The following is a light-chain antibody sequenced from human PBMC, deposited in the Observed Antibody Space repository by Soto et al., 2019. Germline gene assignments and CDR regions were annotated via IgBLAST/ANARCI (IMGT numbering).Light chain of an antibody. Sequence: EIVFTQSPGTLSLSPGERAPLSCRASQSFNSIYLAWYQQKPGQAPRLLIYGASSRATGIPDRFSGSGSGTDFTLTISRLEPEDFAVYYCHQYDSWTFGQGTKVDIK. CDR1: QSFNSIY. J-gene: IGKJ1*01. CDR2: GAS. CDR3: HQYDSWT. V-gene: IGKV3-20*01.